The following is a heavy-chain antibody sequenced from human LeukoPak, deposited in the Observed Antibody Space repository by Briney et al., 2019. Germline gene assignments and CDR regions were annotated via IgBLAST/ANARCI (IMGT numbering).Heavy chain of an antibody. CDR1: VGSISSYY. D-gene: IGHD1-26*01. J-gene: IGHJ4*02. V-gene: IGHV4-4*07. CDR3: ARGGKYGTETDY. Sequence: SETLSLTCTVSVGSISSYYWSWIRQPAGKGLEWIGRIYTSGSTNYNPSLKSRVTMSVDTSKNQFSLKLSSVTAADTAVYYCARGGKYGTETDYCGQGTLVTVSS. CDR2: IYTSGST.